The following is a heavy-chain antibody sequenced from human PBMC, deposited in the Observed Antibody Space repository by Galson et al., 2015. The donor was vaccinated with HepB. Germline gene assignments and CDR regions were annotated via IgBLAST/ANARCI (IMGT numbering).Heavy chain of an antibody. Sequence: SLRHSCAASGFTFSSYGMHWVRQAPGKGLEWVAFIRYDGSNKYYADSVKGRFTISRDNSKNTLYLQMNSLRAEDTAVYYCAKETVDSAYYFDYWGQGTLVTVSS. CDR2: IRYDGSNK. V-gene: IGHV3-30*02. J-gene: IGHJ4*02. CDR3: AKETVDSAYYFDY. CDR1: GFTFSSYG. D-gene: IGHD5-18*01.